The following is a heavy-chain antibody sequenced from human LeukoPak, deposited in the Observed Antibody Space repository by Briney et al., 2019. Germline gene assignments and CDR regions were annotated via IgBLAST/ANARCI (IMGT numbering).Heavy chain of an antibody. D-gene: IGHD6-19*01. CDR3: ASGPREAGTYSTHYFDY. Sequence: SETLSLTCAVSGYSISSGYYWGWIRQPPGKGLEGSGSIYHRWSTYYNPSLKSRVTLSVDPSKNQFSLTLSSVTAADTAVYYCASGPREAGTYSTHYFDYWGQGTMVTVSS. CDR1: GYSISSGYY. CDR2: IYHRWST. V-gene: IGHV4-38-2*01. J-gene: IGHJ4*02.